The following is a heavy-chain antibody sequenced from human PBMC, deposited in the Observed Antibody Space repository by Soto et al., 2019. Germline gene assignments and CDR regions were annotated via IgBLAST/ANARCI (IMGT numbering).Heavy chain of an antibody. D-gene: IGHD3-22*01. J-gene: IGHJ5*02. CDR3: ARGRNYYDSSGYYDWFDP. CDR2: ISSSSSYI. Sequence: EVQLVESGGGLVKPGGSLRLSCAASGFTFSSYSMNWVRQAPGKGLEWVSSISSSSSYIYYADSVKGRFTISRDNAKNSLYLQMNSLRAEDTAVYYCARGRNYYDSSGYYDWFDPWGQGTRVTVSS. CDR1: GFTFSSYS. V-gene: IGHV3-21*01.